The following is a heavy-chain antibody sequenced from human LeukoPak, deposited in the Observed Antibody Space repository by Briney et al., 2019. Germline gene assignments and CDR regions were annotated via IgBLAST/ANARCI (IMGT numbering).Heavy chain of an antibody. V-gene: IGHV4-4*02. J-gene: IGHJ5*02. CDR1: GGSISSRNW. Sequence: SETLSLTCAVSGGSISSRNWWSWVRPPPGKGLECIGEIYHSGSTNYNPSLKSRVTKQVSKSKNQFSLKLSSVTAADTAVYYCARKERYCSSTSCLNWFDPWGQGTLVTVSS. D-gene: IGHD2-2*01. CDR2: IYHSGST. CDR3: ARKERYCSSTSCLNWFDP.